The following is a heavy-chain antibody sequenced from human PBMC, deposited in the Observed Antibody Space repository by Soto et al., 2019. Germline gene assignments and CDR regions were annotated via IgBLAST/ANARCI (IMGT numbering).Heavy chain of an antibody. V-gene: IGHV1-69*13. CDR2: IIPTFGAA. CDR1: GYTFTGYY. D-gene: IGHD3-10*01. J-gene: IGHJ6*02. Sequence: TSVKVSCKASGYTFTGYYMHWVRQAPGQGLEWMGGIIPTFGAANYAQKFQGRVTITADESTSTAYMELSSLRSEDTAVYYCARDANYYNPHYYSYGRDVWGQGPTVTASS. CDR3: ARDANYYNPHYYSYGRDV.